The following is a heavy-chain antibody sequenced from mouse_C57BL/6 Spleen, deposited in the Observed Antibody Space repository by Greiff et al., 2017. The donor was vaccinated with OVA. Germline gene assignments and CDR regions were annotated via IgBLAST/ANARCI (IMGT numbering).Heavy chain of an antibody. D-gene: IGHD1-1*01. J-gene: IGHJ4*01. V-gene: IGHV1-15*01. CDR2: IDPETGGT. CDR1: GYTFTDYE. CDR3: TRGTTVVEDYAMDY. Sequence: QVHVKQSGAELVRPGASVTLSCKASGYTFTDYEMHWVKQTPVHGLEWIGAIDPETGGTAYNQKFKGKAILTADKSSSTAYMELRSLTSEDSAVYYCTRGTTVVEDYAMDYWGQGTSVTVSS.